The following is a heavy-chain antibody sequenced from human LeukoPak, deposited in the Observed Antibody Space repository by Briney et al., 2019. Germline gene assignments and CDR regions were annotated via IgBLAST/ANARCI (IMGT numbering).Heavy chain of an antibody. CDR2: ISADGGST. CDR1: GINFADYA. V-gene: IGHV3-43*02. Sequence: GGSLRLSCVVSGINFADYAMHWVRQPPGKGLEWVSLISADGGSTFSADSVKGRFSISRDNSKNSLYLRMNSLRSEDTAMYYCAKESGKFDYWGQGTLVAVSS. CDR3: AKESGKFDY. J-gene: IGHJ4*02.